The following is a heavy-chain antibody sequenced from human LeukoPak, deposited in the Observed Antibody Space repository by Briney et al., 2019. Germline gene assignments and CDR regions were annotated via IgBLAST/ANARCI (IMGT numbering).Heavy chain of an antibody. CDR1: GFTFSSYW. CDR2: IKEDGGEK. V-gene: IGHV3-7*01. CDR3: AELGITMIGGV. J-gene: IGHJ6*04. Sequence: GGSLRLSCAASGFTFSSYWMSWVRQAPGKGLEWVANIKEDGGEKYSVDSVKGRFTISRDNAMNSLYLEMNSLRAEDTAVYYCAELGITMIGGVWGKGTTVTISS. D-gene: IGHD3-10*02.